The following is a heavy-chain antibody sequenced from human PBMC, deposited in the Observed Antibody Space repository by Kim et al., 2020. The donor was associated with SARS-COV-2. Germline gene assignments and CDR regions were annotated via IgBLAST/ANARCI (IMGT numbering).Heavy chain of an antibody. V-gene: IGHV4-30-2*03. Sequence: SLKSRVTISVDTSKNQYSLKLSSVTAADTAVYYCARHLLTYYDFWSDLDYWGQGTLVTVSS. CDR3: ARHLLTYYDFWSDLDY. D-gene: IGHD3-3*01. J-gene: IGHJ4*02.